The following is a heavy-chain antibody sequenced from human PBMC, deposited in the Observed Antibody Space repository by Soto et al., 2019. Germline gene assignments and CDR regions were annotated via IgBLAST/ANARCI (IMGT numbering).Heavy chain of an antibody. Sequence: PGGSLRLSCAASGFTISSYSMNRVRQAPGKGLEWVSSISSSSSYIYYADSVKGRFTISRDNAKNSLYLQMNSLRAEDTAVYYCARDFFVVGAPGRAFDIWGQGTMVTVSS. CDR2: ISSSSSYI. D-gene: IGHD2-15*01. J-gene: IGHJ3*02. CDR1: GFTISSYS. CDR3: ARDFFVVGAPGRAFDI. V-gene: IGHV3-21*01.